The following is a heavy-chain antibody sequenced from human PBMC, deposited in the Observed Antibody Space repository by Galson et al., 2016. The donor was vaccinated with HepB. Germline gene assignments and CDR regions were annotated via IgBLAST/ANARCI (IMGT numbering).Heavy chain of an antibody. J-gene: IGHJ1*01. CDR3: ARPFYYDSSGYNPSLPY. CDR2: INSHSSNT. V-gene: IGHV3-48*02. Sequence: SLRLSCAASGFTFSSHSMNWVRQAPGKGLEWISYINSHSSNTYYADSVKGRFTISRDNAKNSLYLQLDSLRDEDTAVYYCARPFYYDSSGYNPSLPYWGQGPLVIASS. CDR1: GFTFSSHS. D-gene: IGHD3-22*01.